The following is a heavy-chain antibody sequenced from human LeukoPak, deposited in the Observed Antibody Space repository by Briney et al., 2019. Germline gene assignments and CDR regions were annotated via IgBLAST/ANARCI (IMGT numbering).Heavy chain of an antibody. CDR3: ARHGAAHLLYYYDY. Sequence: PSETLSLTCTVSGGSISSSYWSWIRQPPGKGLEWIGYIYYSGSTNYNPSLKSRVTISVDTSKNQFSLDLSSVTAADTAVYYCARHGAAHLLYYYDYWGQGTLVTVSS. V-gene: IGHV4-59*08. D-gene: IGHD2/OR15-2a*01. J-gene: IGHJ4*02. CDR2: IYYSGST. CDR1: GGSISSSY.